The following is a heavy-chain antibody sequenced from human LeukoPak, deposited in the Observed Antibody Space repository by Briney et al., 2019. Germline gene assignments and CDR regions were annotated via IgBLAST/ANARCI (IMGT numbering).Heavy chain of an antibody. V-gene: IGHV3-7*01. CDR3: ARIYLRHFDF. Sequence: GGSLRLSCIASGFTFTEHWMSWVRQAPGKGLEWVANINQHGSEQFYVDSVEGRFTISRDNAKNSLYLQMDSLRVEDTAVYFCARIYLRHFDFWAQGTLVTVSS. CDR2: INQHGSEQ. J-gene: IGHJ4*02. CDR1: GFTFTEHW. D-gene: IGHD3-3*01.